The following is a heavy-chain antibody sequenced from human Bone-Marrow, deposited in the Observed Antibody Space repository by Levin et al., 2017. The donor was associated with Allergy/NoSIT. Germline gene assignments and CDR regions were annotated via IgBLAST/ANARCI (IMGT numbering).Heavy chain of an antibody. V-gene: IGHV4-34*01. J-gene: IGHJ3*02. CDR2: INHSGST. Sequence: SQTLSLTCAVYGGSFSGYYWSWIRQPPGKGLEWIGEINHSGSTNYNPSLKSRVTISVDTSKNQFSLKLSSVTAADTAVYYCARGLVRKTVVVPAAIGSVAFDIWGQGTMVTVSS. CDR3: ARGLVRKTVVVPAAIGSVAFDI. CDR1: GGSFSGYY. D-gene: IGHD2-2*02.